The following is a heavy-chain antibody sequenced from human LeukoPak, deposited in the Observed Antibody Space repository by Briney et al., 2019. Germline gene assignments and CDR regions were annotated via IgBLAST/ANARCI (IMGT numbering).Heavy chain of an antibody. CDR2: IYTSGST. D-gene: IGHD6-19*01. V-gene: IGHV4-4*07. Sequence: SETLSLTCTVSGGSISSYYWSWIRQPAGKGLEWIGRIYTSGSTNYNPSLKSRVTISVDTSKNQFSLKLSSVTAADTAVYYCARDKQWLARNDYYYYYMDVWGKGTTVTVSS. J-gene: IGHJ6*03. CDR1: GGSISSYY. CDR3: ARDKQWLARNDYYYYYMDV.